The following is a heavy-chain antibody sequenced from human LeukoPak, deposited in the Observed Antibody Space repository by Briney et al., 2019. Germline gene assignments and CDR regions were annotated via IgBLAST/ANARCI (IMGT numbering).Heavy chain of an antibody. Sequence: GESLKISCKGSGYNFTTNWIGWGRQMPGKGLEWMGIIYPGDSDTRYSPSFQGQVTISVDKSISTAYLQWSSLKASDTAMYYCARRSYDSSVYYRYMYYFDYWGQGTLVTVSS. V-gene: IGHV5-51*01. J-gene: IGHJ4*02. CDR1: GYNFTTNW. CDR2: IYPGDSDT. D-gene: IGHD3-22*01. CDR3: ARRSYDSSVYYRYMYYFDY.